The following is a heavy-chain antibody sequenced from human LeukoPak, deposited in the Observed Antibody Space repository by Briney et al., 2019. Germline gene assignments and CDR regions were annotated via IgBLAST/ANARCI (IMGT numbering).Heavy chain of an antibody. J-gene: IGHJ4*02. V-gene: IGHV3-7*01. D-gene: IGHD3-3*01. CDR2: IKQDGSEK. CDR1: GFTFSDAW. Sequence: GGSLRLSCAASGFTFSDAWMSWVRQAPGKGLEWVANIKQDGSEKYYVDSVKGRFTISRDNAKNSLYLQMNSLRAEDTAVYYCARDMVAGYDCWSGYLDYWGQGTLVTVSS. CDR3: ARDMVAGYDCWSGYLDY.